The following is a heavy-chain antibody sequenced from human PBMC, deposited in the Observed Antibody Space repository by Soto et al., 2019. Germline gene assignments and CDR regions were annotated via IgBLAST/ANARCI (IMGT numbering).Heavy chain of an antibody. J-gene: IGHJ4*02. Sequence: QVQLVESGGGVVQPGRSLRLSCAASGFTFSSYAMHWVRQAPGKGLEWVAVISYDGSNKYYADSVKGRFTISRDNSKNXLYLQMNSLRAEDTAVYYCARDPYYDSSGYSPRDYWGQGTLVTVSS. CDR3: ARDPYYDSSGYSPRDY. CDR1: GFTFSSYA. D-gene: IGHD3-22*01. V-gene: IGHV3-30-3*01. CDR2: ISYDGSNK.